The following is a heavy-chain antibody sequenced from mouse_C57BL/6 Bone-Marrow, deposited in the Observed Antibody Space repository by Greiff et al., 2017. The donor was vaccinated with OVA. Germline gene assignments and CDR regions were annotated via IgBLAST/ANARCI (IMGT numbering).Heavy chain of an antibody. J-gene: IGHJ1*03. Sequence: VQLQQSGAELARPGASVKLSCKASGYTFTSYGISWVKQRTGQGLEWIGEIYPRSGNTYYNEKFKGKATRTADKSSSTAYMELRRLTSEDSAVYFCAREGKGGYFDVWGTGTTVTVSS. V-gene: IGHV1-81*01. CDR1: GYTFTSYG. CDR2: IYPRSGNT. CDR3: AREGKGGYFDV.